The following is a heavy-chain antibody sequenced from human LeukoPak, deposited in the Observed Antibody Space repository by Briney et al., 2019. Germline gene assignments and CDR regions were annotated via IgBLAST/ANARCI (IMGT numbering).Heavy chain of an antibody. J-gene: IGHJ3*02. CDR1: GGSISSYY. Sequence: PSETLFLTCTVSGGSISSYYWSWIRQPPGKGLEWIGYIYYSGSTNYNPSLKSRVTISVDTSKNQFSLKLSSVTAADTAVYYCAGELDPTGGAFDIWGQGTMVTVSS. D-gene: IGHD1-26*01. CDR2: IYYSGST. V-gene: IGHV4-59*01. CDR3: AGELDPTGGAFDI.